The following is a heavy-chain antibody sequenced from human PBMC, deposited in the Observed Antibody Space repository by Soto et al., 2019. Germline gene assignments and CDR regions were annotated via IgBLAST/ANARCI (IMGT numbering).Heavy chain of an antibody. D-gene: IGHD2-2*01. V-gene: IGHV3-74*01. CDR1: GFTFSSYW. Sequence: GGSLRLSCAASGFTFSSYWMHWVRQAPGKGLVWVSRINSDGSSTSYADSVKGRFTISRDNAKNTLYLQMNSLRAEDRAGYYCARDPAPDIVVVPAARYSSSWYGLYGMDVWGQGTTVTVSS. J-gene: IGHJ6*02. CDR2: INSDGSST. CDR3: ARDPAPDIVVVPAARYSSSWYGLYGMDV.